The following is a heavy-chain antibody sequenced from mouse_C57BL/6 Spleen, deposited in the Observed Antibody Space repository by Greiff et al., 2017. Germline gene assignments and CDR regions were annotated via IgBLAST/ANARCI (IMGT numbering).Heavy chain of an antibody. CDR3: ARVYDYYYAMDY. CDR2: INYDGSST. V-gene: IGHV5-16*01. J-gene: IGHJ4*01. CDR1: GFTFSDYY. Sequence: EVQRVESEGGLVQPGSSMKLSCTASGFTFSDYYMAWVRQVPEKGLEWVANINYDGSSTYYLDSLKSRFIISRDNAKNILYLQMSSLKSEDTATYYCARVYDYYYAMDYWGQGTSVTVSS. D-gene: IGHD2-3*01.